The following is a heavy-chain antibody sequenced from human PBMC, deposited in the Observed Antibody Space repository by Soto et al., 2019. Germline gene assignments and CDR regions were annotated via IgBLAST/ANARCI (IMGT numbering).Heavy chain of an antibody. CDR3: ARDPPATRHGMDV. CDR1: WFTVSSNY. V-gene: IGHV3-53*01. J-gene: IGHJ6*02. Sequence: QTVGSLRLSCAASWFTVSSNYMSWVRQAPGKGLEWVSVIYSGGSTYYADSVRGRFTISRDNSKNTLYLQMKSLRAEDTAVYYCARDPPATRHGMDVWGQGTTVTVSS. CDR2: IYSGGST.